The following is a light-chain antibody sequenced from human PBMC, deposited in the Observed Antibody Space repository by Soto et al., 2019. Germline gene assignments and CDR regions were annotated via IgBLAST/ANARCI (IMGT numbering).Light chain of an antibody. CDR2: AAS. Sequence: DIQMTQSPSSLSASVGDRVTITCRASQTIIRYLNWYQQKPGRAPHLLIYAASTLPSGVPSRFSGSGSGTEFTLTISSLQPEDFATYYCQQSYSTLFTFGPGTKVEIK. V-gene: IGKV1-39*01. J-gene: IGKJ3*01. CDR1: QTIIRY. CDR3: QQSYSTLFT.